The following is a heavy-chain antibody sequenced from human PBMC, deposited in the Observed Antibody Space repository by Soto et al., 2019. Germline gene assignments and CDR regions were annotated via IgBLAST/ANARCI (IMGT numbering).Heavy chain of an antibody. CDR2: INTDNGHT. V-gene: IGHV1-3*04. Sequence: QVQLVQSGAEVKNPGASVKVSCKGSGYTFTRHGMHWVRQAPGQGLEWMGWINTDNGHTVYTEKFQGRVTITRDTSANTAYMDLSSLRFEDTAVYYCAIEETNSGNCDYWGQGSLVTVSS. CDR1: GYTFTRHG. D-gene: IGHD3-10*01. J-gene: IGHJ4*02. CDR3: AIEETNSGNCDY.